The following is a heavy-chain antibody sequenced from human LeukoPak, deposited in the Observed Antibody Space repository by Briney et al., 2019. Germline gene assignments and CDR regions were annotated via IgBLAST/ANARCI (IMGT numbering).Heavy chain of an antibody. CDR3: AKDKGVNYMDI. J-gene: IGHJ6*03. CDR1: GFIFSNYG. Sequence: GGSLRLSCAASGFIFSNYGMHWVRQAPGEGLEWVAFIRSDGSNQYYADSVKGRFTISRDDSKNTLYLQMNSLRAEDTALYYCAKDKGVNYMDIWGKGTTVTISS. D-gene: IGHD2-8*01. CDR2: IRSDGSNQ. V-gene: IGHV3-30*02.